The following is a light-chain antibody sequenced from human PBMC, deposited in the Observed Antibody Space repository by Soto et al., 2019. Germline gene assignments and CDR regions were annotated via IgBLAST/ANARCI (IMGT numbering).Light chain of an antibody. CDR2: EVR. CDR1: NRDVGSYNL. Sequence: QSVLTQPASVSGSPGQSITIACTGTNRDVGSYNLVSWYQQRPGEAPKLIISEVRNRPSGISYRFTGSKSGNTASLTISGLQAEDEADYYCSSYTSTNHVVFGGGTKVTVL. CDR3: SSYTSTNHVV. J-gene: IGLJ2*01. V-gene: IGLV2-14*01.